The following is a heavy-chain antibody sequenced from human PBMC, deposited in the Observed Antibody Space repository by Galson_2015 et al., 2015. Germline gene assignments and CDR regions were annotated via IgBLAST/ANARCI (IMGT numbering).Heavy chain of an antibody. CDR2: IYHSGGT. Sequence: LSLTCAVSGGSISRSNWWSWVRQPPGKGLEWIGEIYHSGGTNYNPSLKSRVTISVDKSKNQFSLKLSSVTAADMAVYYCARDSSSADYYGMVVWGQGTTVTVSS. CDR1: GGSISRSNW. CDR3: ARDSSSADYYGMVV. V-gene: IGHV4-4*02. D-gene: IGHD6-6*01. J-gene: IGHJ6*02.